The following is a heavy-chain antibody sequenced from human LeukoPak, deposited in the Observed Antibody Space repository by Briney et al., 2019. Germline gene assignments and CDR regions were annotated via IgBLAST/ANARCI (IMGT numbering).Heavy chain of an antibody. CDR1: GVTFSSDS. D-gene: IGHD1-1*01. J-gene: IGHJ4*02. CDR3: ARSIRGGNYYFDY. CDR2: ISSCCTTI. Sequence: PWGSLRLSCAVCGVTFSSDSKNWLRQAPAQGLELVSYISSCCTTIFYADSVKGRFTISRDNANNSLYLQMKNLVTAVEAVVFCARSIRGGNYYFDYWGQGTLVTVSS. V-gene: IGHV3-48*04.